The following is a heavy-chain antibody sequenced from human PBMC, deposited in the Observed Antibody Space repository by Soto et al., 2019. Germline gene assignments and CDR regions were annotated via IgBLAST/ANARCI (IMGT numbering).Heavy chain of an antibody. V-gene: IGHV3-23*01. CDR3: AELVGAADF. CDR1: GFTFRSYA. J-gene: IGHJ4*02. D-gene: IGHD1-26*01. Sequence: EVQLLESGGGLVQPGGSLRLSCAASGFTFRSYAMGWVRQAPGKGLEWVSGISGNGDDTYYTDSVNGLFTISRDNYKNTLYLQMNSLRAEDAVVYYCAELVGAADFGGQGTLVTVSS. CDR2: ISGNGDDT.